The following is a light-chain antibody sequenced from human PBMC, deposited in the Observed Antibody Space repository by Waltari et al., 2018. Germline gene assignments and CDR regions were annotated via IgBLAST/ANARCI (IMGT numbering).Light chain of an antibody. CDR1: QSIDTY. Sequence: DIQMTQSPSSLSASVGDRVTITCRASQSIDTYLNWYQQKLGKAPKVLIYAASSLQSGVPSRFSGSGSGTDFTLTISSLQPEDFATYYCQQSYKTPITFGQG. V-gene: IGKV1-39*01. J-gene: IGKJ5*01. CDR3: QQSYKTPIT. CDR2: AAS.